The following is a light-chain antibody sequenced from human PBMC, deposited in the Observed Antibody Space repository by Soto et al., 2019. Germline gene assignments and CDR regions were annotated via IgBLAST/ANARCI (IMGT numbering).Light chain of an antibody. CDR1: SNDVGRSNY. CDR3: SGYTSRATLV. V-gene: IGLV2-14*03. Sequence: QSALTQPAFVSGSPGQSITISCTGISNDVGRSNYVSWYQHHPKNTPKLIIYDVNNRPSGVSDRFSGSKSGNTASLTISGLQTEDEADYYCSGYTSRATLVFGGGTKLTVL. J-gene: IGLJ2*01. CDR2: DVN.